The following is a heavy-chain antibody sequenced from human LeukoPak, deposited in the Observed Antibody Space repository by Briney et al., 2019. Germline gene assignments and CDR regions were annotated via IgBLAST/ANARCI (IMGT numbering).Heavy chain of an antibody. Sequence: ASVKVSCKASGYTFTGYYMHWVRQAPGQGLEWMGWINPNSGGTNYAQKFRGRVTMTRDTSISTAYMELSRLRSDDTAVYYCARGVVVAAYFDYWGQGTLVTVSS. CDR1: GYTFTGYY. D-gene: IGHD2-15*01. V-gene: IGHV1-2*02. CDR2: INPNSGGT. J-gene: IGHJ4*02. CDR3: ARGVVVAAYFDY.